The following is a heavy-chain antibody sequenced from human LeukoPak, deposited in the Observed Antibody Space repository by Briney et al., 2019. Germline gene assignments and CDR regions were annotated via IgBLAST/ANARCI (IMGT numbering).Heavy chain of an antibody. V-gene: IGHV4-59*13. CDR1: GASISSSY. D-gene: IGHD4-11*01. J-gene: IGHJ5*02. Sequence: SETLSLTCAVSGASISSSYWNWIRQPPGKGLEWIGYIYGTGSSYYNPSLKSRVTLSVDTSGNQFSLKLTSVTAADTAVYYCARGNDYSNGFMWFDPWGQGTLVTVSS. CDR3: ARGNDYSNGFMWFDP. CDR2: IYGTGSS.